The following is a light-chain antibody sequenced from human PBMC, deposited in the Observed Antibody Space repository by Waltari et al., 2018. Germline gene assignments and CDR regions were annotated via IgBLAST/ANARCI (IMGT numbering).Light chain of an antibody. CDR1: QSVSSN. CDR2: DAY. CDR3: QQYINWPSFT. Sequence: EIVMTQSPATLSVSQGERVTLSCWASQSVSSNLAWYQQKPGQGPSLLIYDAYTRAPGIPARFSGSGSGTEFTLTISSLTSEDFAIYYCQQYINWPSFTFGPGTKVDIK. V-gene: IGKV3D-15*01. J-gene: IGKJ3*01.